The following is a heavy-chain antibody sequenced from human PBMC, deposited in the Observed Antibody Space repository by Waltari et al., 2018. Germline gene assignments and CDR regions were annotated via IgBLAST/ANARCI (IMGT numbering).Heavy chain of an antibody. CDR2: IVPIVGTA. V-gene: IGHV1-69*01. CDR3: ARRGRPGYSYGSGAFDI. D-gene: IGHD5-18*01. Sequence: QVQLVQSGAEVKKPGSSVRVSCKASGGTFSSYAISGVRQAPGQGLEWMGGIVPIVGTANYAQKFQGRVTITADESTSTAYMELSSLRSEDTAVYYCARRGRPGYSYGSGAFDIWGQGTMVTVSS. J-gene: IGHJ3*02. CDR1: GGTFSSYA.